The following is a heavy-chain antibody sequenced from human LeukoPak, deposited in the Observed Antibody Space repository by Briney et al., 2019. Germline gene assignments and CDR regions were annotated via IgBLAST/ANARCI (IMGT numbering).Heavy chain of an antibody. V-gene: IGHV4-39*07. J-gene: IGHJ4*02. D-gene: IGHD5-18*01. CDR3: ARDPFNTAFDY. CDR2: IDHSGTT. Sequence: PSETLSLTCTVSGGSITSGNYDWGWIRQPPGKGLEWIGEIDHSGTTNYNPSLKSRITISADTSKKQFSLKLSSVTAADTAVYFCARDPFNTAFDYWGQGTLVTVSS. CDR1: GGSITSGNYD.